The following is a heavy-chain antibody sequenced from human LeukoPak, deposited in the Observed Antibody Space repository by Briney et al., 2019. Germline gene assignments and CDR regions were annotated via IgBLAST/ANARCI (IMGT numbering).Heavy chain of an antibody. D-gene: IGHD4-17*01. J-gene: IGHJ4*02. CDR2: ISYNGNTK. CDR1: GFTFTHYG. V-gene: IGHV3-30*18. Sequence: PGTSLRLSCVASGFTFTHYGFHWVRQAPGKALEWVSFISYNGNTKYGDSVKGRFTISRDNSKNTLSLEMNGLRSEDTAVYYCAKGGASVTRYVDYWGQGTLVTVSS. CDR3: AKGGASVTRYVDY.